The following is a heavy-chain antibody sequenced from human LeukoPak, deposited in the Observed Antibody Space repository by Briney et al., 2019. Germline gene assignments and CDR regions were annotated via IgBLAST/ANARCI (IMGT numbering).Heavy chain of an antibody. CDR2: IYYSGST. D-gene: IGHD3-22*01. Sequence: PSETLSLTCTVSGGSISSYYWSWIRQPPGKGLEWIGYIYYSGSTNYNPSLKSRVTISVDTSKKQFSLKLSSVTAADTAVYYCARVHSSGYYVDWYFDLWGRGTLVTVSS. V-gene: IGHV4-59*01. CDR1: GGSISSYY. J-gene: IGHJ2*01. CDR3: ARVHSSGYYVDWYFDL.